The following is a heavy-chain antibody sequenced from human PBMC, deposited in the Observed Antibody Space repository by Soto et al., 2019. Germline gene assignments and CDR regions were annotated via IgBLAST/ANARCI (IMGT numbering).Heavy chain of an antibody. D-gene: IGHD2-21*02. CDR3: ASVTTIWSN. CDR1: GYSSSNYY. V-gene: IGHV1-46*01. Sequence: QVQVVQSGAEVKEPGASVKVSCKASGYSSSNYYTHWVRQAPGQGLEWMGIVNPNGETTNYAQRFQGRVALPRDTSTNTDYMDLSRLTSDDTAIYFCASVTTIWSNWGQGTLVTVSS. CDR2: VNPNGETT. J-gene: IGHJ4*02.